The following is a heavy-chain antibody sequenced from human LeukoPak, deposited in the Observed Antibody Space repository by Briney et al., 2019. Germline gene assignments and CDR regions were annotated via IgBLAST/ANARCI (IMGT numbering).Heavy chain of an antibody. CDR2: IYYTGMT. V-gene: IGHV4-59*08. Sequence: SETLSLTCTVPDGSISNYFWSWIRQPPGKGLEWIGYIYYTGMTNSNPSLKSRVAISMDTSKNQFSLNLRSVTAADTAIYYCARHGRMVIMSKFSTGIDQWGQGTLVTVSS. CDR1: DGSISNYF. CDR3: ARHGRMVIMSKFSTGIDQ. D-gene: IGHD2-8*01. J-gene: IGHJ4*02.